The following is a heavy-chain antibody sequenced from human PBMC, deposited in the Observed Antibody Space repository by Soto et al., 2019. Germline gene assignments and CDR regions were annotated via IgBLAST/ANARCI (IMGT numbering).Heavy chain of an antibody. CDR2: IIPMLAIT. CDR1: GGTFNVYT. V-gene: IGHV1-69*02. Sequence: QVQLVQSGAEVKKPGSSVKVSCKASGGTFNVYTIIWVRQAPGQGLEWMGRIIPMLAITNYAQRFQGRVTLTADTSTTTAYMELSSLTSADTAVYYCALGSWSGETFEIWGQGTLVTVSS. J-gene: IGHJ3*02. D-gene: IGHD6-13*01. CDR3: ALGSWSGETFEI.